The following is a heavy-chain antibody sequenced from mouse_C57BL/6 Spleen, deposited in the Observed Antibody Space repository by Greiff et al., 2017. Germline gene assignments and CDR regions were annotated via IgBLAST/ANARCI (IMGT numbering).Heavy chain of an antibody. Sequence: EVKLVESGGGLVQPKGSLKLSCAASGFSFNTYAMNWVRQAPGKGLEWVARIRSKSNNYATYYADSVKDRFTISRDDSESMLYLQMNKLKTEDTAMYYCVHSNFAYWGQVTLVTVSA. V-gene: IGHV10-1*01. D-gene: IGHD2-5*01. J-gene: IGHJ3*01. CDR3: VHSNFAY. CDR1: GFSFNTYA. CDR2: IRSKSNNYAT.